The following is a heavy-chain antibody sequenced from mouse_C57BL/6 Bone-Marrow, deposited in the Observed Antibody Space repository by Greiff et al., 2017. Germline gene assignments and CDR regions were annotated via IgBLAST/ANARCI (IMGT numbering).Heavy chain of an antibody. Sequence: QVQLQQPGTELVKPGASVTLSCKASGYTFTDYEMHWVKQTPVHGLEWIGAIDPETGGTAYNQKFKGKAILTADKSSSTAYMELRSLTSEDSAVYYCTSAYYSNLFAYWGQGTLVTVSA. J-gene: IGHJ3*01. CDR1: GYTFTDYE. D-gene: IGHD2-5*01. V-gene: IGHV1-15*01. CDR3: TSAYYSNLFAY. CDR2: IDPETGGT.